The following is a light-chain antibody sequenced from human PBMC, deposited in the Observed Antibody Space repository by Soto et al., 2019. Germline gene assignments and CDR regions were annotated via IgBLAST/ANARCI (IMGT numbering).Light chain of an antibody. CDR2: DVS. V-gene: IGKV3-11*01. CDR1: QSVSSY. J-gene: IGKJ1*01. CDR3: QQRSNWPRT. Sequence: EIVLTQSPATLSLSPGERATLSCRASQSVSSYLAWYQQKPGQAPRLLIYDVSNRATGIPARFSGSGSGTDFTLTISSLEPEDYALYYCQQRSNWPRTFGQGTKVEIK.